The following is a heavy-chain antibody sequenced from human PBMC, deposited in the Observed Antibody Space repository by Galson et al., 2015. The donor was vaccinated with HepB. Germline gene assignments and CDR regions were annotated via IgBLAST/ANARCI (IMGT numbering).Heavy chain of an antibody. CDR2: IIPMFNRA. CDR1: GGTFSTYV. J-gene: IGHJ3*02. V-gene: IGHV1-69*06. D-gene: IGHD5-24*01. Sequence: SVKVSCKAFGGTFSTYVINWVRQAPGQGLEWVGGIIPMFNRANYPQRFQGRVTITADRSTSTAYMDLSRLTSEDTAVYYCARGGEMATIFGRGAFDIWGQGTLVTVSS. CDR3: ARGGEMATIFGRGAFDI.